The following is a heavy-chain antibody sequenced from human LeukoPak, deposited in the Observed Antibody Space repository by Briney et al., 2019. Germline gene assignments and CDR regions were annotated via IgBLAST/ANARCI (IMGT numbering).Heavy chain of an antibody. CDR1: GGSISSSSYY. CDR2: IYYSGST. Sequence: SETLSLTCTVSGGSISSSSYYWGWIRQPPGKGLEWIGSIYYSGSTYYNPSLKSRVTISVDTSKNQFSLELSSVTAADTAVYYCARGESYYDILTGPSGFDPWGQGTLVTVSS. V-gene: IGHV4-39*07. J-gene: IGHJ5*02. CDR3: ARGESYYDILTGPSGFDP. D-gene: IGHD3-9*01.